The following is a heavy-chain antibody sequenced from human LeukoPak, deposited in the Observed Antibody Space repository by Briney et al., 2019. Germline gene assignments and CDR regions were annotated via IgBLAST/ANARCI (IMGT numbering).Heavy chain of an antibody. V-gene: IGHV3-48*01. CDR3: ARSPRHDAFDI. CDR1: GFTFSSYE. CDR2: ISSSSSTI. J-gene: IGHJ3*02. Sequence: PGGSLRLSCAASGFTFSSYEMNWVRQAPGKGLEWVSYISSSSSTIYYADSVKGRFTISRDNAKNSLYLQMNSLRAEDTAVYYCARSPRHDAFDIWGQETMVTVSS.